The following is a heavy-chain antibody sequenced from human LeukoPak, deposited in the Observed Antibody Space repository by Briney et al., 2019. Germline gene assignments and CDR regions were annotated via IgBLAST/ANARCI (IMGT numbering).Heavy chain of an antibody. CDR1: GFTFSNAW. J-gene: IGHJ4*02. D-gene: IGHD3-16*01. CDR3: AKEATALGGVN. CDR2: IKSKTDGGTT. V-gene: IGHV3-15*01. Sequence: GGSLRLSCAASGFTFSNAWMSWVRQAPGKGLEWVGRIKSKTDGGTTDYAAPVKGRFTISRDDSKNTLYLQMNSLRAEDTAVYYCAKEATALGGVNWGQGTLVTVSS.